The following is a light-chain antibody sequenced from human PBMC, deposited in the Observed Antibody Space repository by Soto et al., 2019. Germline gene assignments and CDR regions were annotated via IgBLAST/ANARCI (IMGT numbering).Light chain of an antibody. J-gene: IGKJ5*01. CDR3: QQYDTYPIT. Sequence: DLKMTQSPSSLSSSLVYEVNITYLASQGVRNYLAWFQQKAGEAPKPLIYAAPSLQSGVPSKFSGSGSGTDFTLTISSLQPEDSATYYCQQYDTYPITFGQGTRLETK. V-gene: IGKV1-16*02. CDR1: QGVRNY. CDR2: AAP.